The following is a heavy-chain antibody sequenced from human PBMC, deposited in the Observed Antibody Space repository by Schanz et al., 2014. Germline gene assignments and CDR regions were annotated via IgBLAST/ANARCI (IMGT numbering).Heavy chain of an antibody. D-gene: IGHD3-10*01. Sequence: EVQLLESGGGLVQPGGSLRLSCAASGFTFSSYAMSWVRQAPGKGLEWVSAISGGGGTTYYADSVKGRFTISRDNSKNTVYIQMNSLRAEDTAVYYCAKGRFGELSAFDIWGQGTMVTVSS. J-gene: IGHJ3*02. CDR3: AKGRFGELSAFDI. CDR2: ISGGGGTT. CDR1: GFTFSSYA. V-gene: IGHV3-23*01.